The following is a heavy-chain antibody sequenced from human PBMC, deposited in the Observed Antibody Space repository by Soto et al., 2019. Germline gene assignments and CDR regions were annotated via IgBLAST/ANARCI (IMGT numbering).Heavy chain of an antibody. D-gene: IGHD4-17*01. CDR1: GGSISSGGYS. V-gene: IGHV4-30-2*01. Sequence: QLQLQESGSGLVKPSQTLSLTCAVSGGSISSGGYSWSWIRQPPGKGLEWIGYIQHGGSTYYNPSLKSRVTISVDRSKSQFSLKLTSVTAADTAVYYCARAHYGDYGYGMDVWGPGPTVTVYS. J-gene: IGHJ6*02. CDR3: ARAHYGDYGYGMDV. CDR2: IQHGGST.